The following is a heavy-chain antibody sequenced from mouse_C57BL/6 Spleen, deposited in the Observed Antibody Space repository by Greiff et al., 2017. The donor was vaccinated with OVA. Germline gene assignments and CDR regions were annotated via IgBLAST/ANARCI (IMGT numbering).Heavy chain of an antibody. CDR2: IDPNSGGT. CDR1: GYTFTSYW. V-gene: IGHV1-62-3*01. Sequence: VQLQQPGAELVKPGASVKLSCKASGYTFTSYWMHWVKQRPGRGLGWIGRIDPNSGGTKYNEKFKSKATLTVDKSSSTAYMQFSSLTSEDSAIYYWARGGDDYDGPRFAYWGQGTLVTVSA. D-gene: IGHD2-4*01. J-gene: IGHJ3*01. CDR3: ARGGDDYDGPRFAY.